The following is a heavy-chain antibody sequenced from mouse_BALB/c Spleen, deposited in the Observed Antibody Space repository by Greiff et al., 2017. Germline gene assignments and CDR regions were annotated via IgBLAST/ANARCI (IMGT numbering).Heavy chain of an antibody. CDR1: GYTFTEYT. CDR3: GGITTVEDRYFDD. D-gene: IGHD1-1*01. J-gene: IGHJ2*01. CDR2: INPNNGGT. Sequence: VQLQQSGPELVKPAASVKISCKTSGYTFTEYTVHWVKQSYGKSLEWIGGINPNNGGTSYNQKFKGKATLTVDKSSSTAYMQLRSLTSEDAAVNYCGGITTVEDRYFDDWGEGTTVTVSS. V-gene: IGHV1-18*01.